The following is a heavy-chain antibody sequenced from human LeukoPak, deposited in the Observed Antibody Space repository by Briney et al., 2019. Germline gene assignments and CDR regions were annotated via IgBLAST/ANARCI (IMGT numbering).Heavy chain of an antibody. J-gene: IGHJ4*02. CDR1: GGSVSSDSYY. CDR3: ASGRLRSSWYAPEGDY. V-gene: IGHV4-61*01. CDR2: IYYTGST. D-gene: IGHD6-13*01. Sequence: SETLSLTCTVSGGSVSSDSYYWSWIRQPPGKGLEWIGYIYYTGSTNYNPSLKSRLTISVDTSKNQFSLKLSSVTAADTAVYYCASGRLRSSWYAPEGDYWGQGTLVTVSS.